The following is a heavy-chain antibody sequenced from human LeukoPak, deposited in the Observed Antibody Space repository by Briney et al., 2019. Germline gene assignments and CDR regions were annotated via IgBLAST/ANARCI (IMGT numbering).Heavy chain of an antibody. V-gene: IGHV4-34*01. CDR2: IYHSGST. CDR1: GGSFSGYY. J-gene: IGHJ4*02. Sequence: SETLSLTCAVYGGSFSGYYWSWIRQPPGKGLEWIGEIYHSGSTNYNPSLKSRVTISVDKSKNQFSLKLSSVTAADTAVYYCARDHSSGYHIDYWGQGTLVTVSS. CDR3: ARDHSSGYHIDY. D-gene: IGHD3-22*01.